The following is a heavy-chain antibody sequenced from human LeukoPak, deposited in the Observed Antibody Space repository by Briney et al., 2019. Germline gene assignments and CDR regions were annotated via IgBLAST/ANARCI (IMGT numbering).Heavy chain of an antibody. CDR1: GFTFSSYA. Sequence: PGGSLRLSCAASGFTFSSYAMSWVRQAPGKGLEWVSTISNNDGNKYYADSVKGRFTISRDNSKNTLYRQMNSLRPDDTAVYYFAKDLSDNDFGDYVGAFDIWGQGTMVTVSS. CDR2: ISNNDGNK. D-gene: IGHD4-17*01. V-gene: IGHV3-23*01. CDR3: AKDLSDNDFGDYVGAFDI. J-gene: IGHJ3*02.